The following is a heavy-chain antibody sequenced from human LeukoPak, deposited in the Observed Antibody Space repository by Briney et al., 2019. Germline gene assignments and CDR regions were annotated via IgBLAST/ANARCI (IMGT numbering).Heavy chain of an antibody. Sequence: GGSLRLSCAGSGFTFNTYNMSWVRQAPGKGLEWVSGINWNGGSTGYADSVEGRFTISRDNAKNSQYLQMNSLRVEDTALYYCARAQTYGDSRLLLDYWGQGTLVTVSS. CDR3: ARAQTYGDSRLLLDY. V-gene: IGHV3-20*04. CDR2: INWNGGST. CDR1: GFTFNTYN. D-gene: IGHD2-21*02. J-gene: IGHJ4*02.